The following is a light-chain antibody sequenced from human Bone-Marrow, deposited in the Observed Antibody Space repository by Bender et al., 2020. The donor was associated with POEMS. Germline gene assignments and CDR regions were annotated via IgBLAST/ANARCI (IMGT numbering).Light chain of an antibody. CDR1: GSDVGPYDY. V-gene: IGLV2-14*03. Sequence: QSALTQPASVSGSPGQSITLSCTGTGSDVGPYDYVSWYQHHPGKAPKLILYGVNNRPSGVSGRFSGSKSGNTAYLTISGLQAEDEADYYCCSTKVFGTGTKVIVL. CDR2: GVN. J-gene: IGLJ1*01. CDR3: CSTKV.